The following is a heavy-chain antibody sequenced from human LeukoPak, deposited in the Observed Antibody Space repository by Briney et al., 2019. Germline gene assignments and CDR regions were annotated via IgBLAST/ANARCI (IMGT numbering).Heavy chain of an antibody. CDR1: GFTFSSYS. Sequence: PGGSLRLSXAASGFTFSSYSMNWVSQAPGKGLEWVSSISSSSSYIYYADSVKGRFTISRDNAKNSLYLQMNSLRAEDTAVYYCARDVRIPAAPFDYWGQGTLVTVSS. J-gene: IGHJ4*02. V-gene: IGHV3-21*01. CDR2: ISSSSSYI. CDR3: ARDVRIPAAPFDY. D-gene: IGHD2-2*01.